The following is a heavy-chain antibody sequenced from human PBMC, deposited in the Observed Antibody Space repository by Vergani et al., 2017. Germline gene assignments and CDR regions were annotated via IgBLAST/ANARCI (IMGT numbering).Heavy chain of an antibody. CDR3: ACSDITIYGVVLISAYYYIGMDV. J-gene: IGHJ6*04. CDR2: IIPIFGTA. CDR1: GGTFSSYA. D-gene: IGHD3-3*01. Sequence: QVQLVQSGAEVKKPGSSVKVSCKASGGTFSSYAISWVRQAPGQGLEWMGGIIPIFGTANYAQKFQGRVTITADESTSTAYMELSSLRSEDTAVYYCACSDITIYGVVLISAYYYIGMDVGGEGTTVTVSS. V-gene: IGHV1-69*01.